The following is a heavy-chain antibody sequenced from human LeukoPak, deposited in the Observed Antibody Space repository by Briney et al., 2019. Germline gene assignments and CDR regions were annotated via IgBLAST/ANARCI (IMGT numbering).Heavy chain of an antibody. CDR1: GFTFSSYS. Sequence: GGSLRLSCAASGFTFSSYSMSWVRQAPGKGLEWVANIKQDGSEKYYVDSVKGRFTISRDNAKNSLYLQMNSLRAEDTAVYYCARDSTAFWYYYGMDVWGQGTTVTVSS. J-gene: IGHJ6*02. D-gene: IGHD3-3*01. CDR3: ARDSTAFWYYYGMDV. V-gene: IGHV3-7*01. CDR2: IKQDGSEK.